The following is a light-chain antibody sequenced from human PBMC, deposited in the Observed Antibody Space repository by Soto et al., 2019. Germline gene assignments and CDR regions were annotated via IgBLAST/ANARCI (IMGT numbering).Light chain of an antibody. J-gene: IGKJ1*01. CDR3: QQYGNSRT. CDR1: QSVNSNY. CDR2: DAS. V-gene: IGKV3-20*01. Sequence: EIVLTQAPGTLCLSPGERATLSCRASQSVNSNYLAWYQQKPGQAPRLLMYDASSRATAIPDRFSGSGSGTDFTLTINRLEPEDFAVYYCQQYGNSRTFGQGTKVDIK.